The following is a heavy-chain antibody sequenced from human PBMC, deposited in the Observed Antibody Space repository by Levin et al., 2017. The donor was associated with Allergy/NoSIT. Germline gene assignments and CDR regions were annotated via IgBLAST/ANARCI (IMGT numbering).Heavy chain of an antibody. V-gene: IGHV3-33*01. CDR3: ARIPGSPTQWEVLGDAFDV. CDR1: GFSFSSYG. CDR2: IWHDGSRK. Sequence: HPGESLKISCAASGFSFSSYGMHWVRQAPGKGLEWVAFIWHDGSRKYYVDSVKGRFTISRDNSKNTVFLQMNNLGAEDTAVYHCARIPGSPTQWEVLGDAFDVWGQGTMVTVSS. D-gene: IGHD1-26*01. J-gene: IGHJ3*01.